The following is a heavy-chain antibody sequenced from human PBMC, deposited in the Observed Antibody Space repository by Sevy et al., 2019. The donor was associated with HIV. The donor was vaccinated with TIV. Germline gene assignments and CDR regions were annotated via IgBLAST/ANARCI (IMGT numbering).Heavy chain of an antibody. CDR2: ISGSGHFT. V-gene: IGHV3-23*01. J-gene: IGHJ4*02. CDR1: GFTFSNYA. CDR3: TKGYVVVAAYYFDY. Sequence: GGSLRLSCAASGFTFSNYAMNWVRQAPGKGLEWVSTISGSGHFTYYADSVKGRFTISRDNSARTLSLQMNSLRAEDTAIYYCTKGYVVVAAYYFDYWGQGTLVTVSS. D-gene: IGHD6-19*01.